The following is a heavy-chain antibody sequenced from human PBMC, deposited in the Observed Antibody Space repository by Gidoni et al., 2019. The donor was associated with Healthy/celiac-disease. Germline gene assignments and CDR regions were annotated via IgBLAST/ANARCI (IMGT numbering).Heavy chain of an antibody. D-gene: IGHD2-2*01. CDR2: IYHSGST. CDR3: ARRGAVVPAAGYFDY. J-gene: IGHJ4*02. Sequence: QVQLQESGPGLVQPSETLSLTSTVSAYSISSGYYWGWIRQPPGKGLEWIGSIYHSGSTYYNPSLKSRVTISVDTSKNQFSLKLSSVTAADTAVYYCARRGAVVPAAGYFDYWGQGTLVTVSS. V-gene: IGHV4-38-2*02. CDR1: AYSISSGYY.